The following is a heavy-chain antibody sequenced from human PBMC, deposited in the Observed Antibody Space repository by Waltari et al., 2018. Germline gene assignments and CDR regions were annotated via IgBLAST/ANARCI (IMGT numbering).Heavy chain of an antibody. J-gene: IGHJ4*02. D-gene: IGHD1-1*01. CDR3: ARSGEMKGTVDY. V-gene: IGHV1-69*02. CDR2: IIPFRGIS. Sequence: HVQLEQSGAEVQKPGSSVKVSCKASGGPFSTYTVTWVRQAPGQGLEWMGSIIPFRGISKYAQSLQARLTITVDQSTNTGYMELNNLRPEDTGVYYCARSGEMKGTVDYWGQGTLVTVSS. CDR1: GGPFSTYT.